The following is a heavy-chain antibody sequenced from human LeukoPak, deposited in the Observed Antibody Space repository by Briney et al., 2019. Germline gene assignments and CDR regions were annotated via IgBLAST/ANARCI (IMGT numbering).Heavy chain of an antibody. CDR3: ASGSYYVRDDY. J-gene: IGHJ4*02. V-gene: IGHV3-30*03. CDR1: GFTFSSYG. Sequence: GRSLRLSCAASGFTFSSYGMHWVRQAPGKGLEWVAVISYDGSNKYYADSVKGRFTISRDNSKNTLYLQMNSLRAEDTAVYYCASGSYYVRDDYWGQGTLVTASS. CDR2: ISYDGSNK. D-gene: IGHD1-26*01.